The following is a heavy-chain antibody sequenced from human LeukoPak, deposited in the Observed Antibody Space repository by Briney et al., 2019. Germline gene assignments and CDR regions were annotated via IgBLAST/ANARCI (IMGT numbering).Heavy chain of an antibody. CDR3: VGDEEVTQFDSGEMIPLAH. CDR2: IDSSGAYI. D-gene: IGHD7-27*01. V-gene: IGHV3-21*01. J-gene: IGHJ4*02. CDR1: GFSFGVYS. Sequence: GGSLRLSCGVSGFSFGVYSMNWVRQTPEKGLEWLSSIDSSGAYIYYADSVKGQVTISRDNAKNSLFLQISRLRAEDTAVYYCVGDEEVTQFDSGEMIPLAHWGQGTLVIVSS.